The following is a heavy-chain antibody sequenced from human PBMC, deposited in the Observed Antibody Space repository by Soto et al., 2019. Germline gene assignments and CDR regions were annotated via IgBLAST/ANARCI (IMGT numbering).Heavy chain of an antibody. CDR2: IYYSGST. J-gene: IGHJ4*02. V-gene: IGHV4-30-4*01. Sequence: QVQLQESGPGLVKPSQTLSLTCTVSGGSISSGDYYWSWIRQPPGKGLEWIGYIYYSGSTYYNPSLKSRVTISVDTSKNQFSLKLSSVTAADTVVYYCARERDPYGGDRSFDYWGQGTLVTVSS. CDR3: ARERDPYGGDRSFDY. D-gene: IGHD2-21*02. CDR1: GGSISSGDYY.